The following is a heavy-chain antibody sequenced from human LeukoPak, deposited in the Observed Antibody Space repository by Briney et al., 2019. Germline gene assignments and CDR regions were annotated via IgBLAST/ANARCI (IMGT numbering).Heavy chain of an antibody. J-gene: IGHJ3*02. CDR1: GFTFSSYN. CDR3: ARRSMVRGVYSAFDI. D-gene: IGHD3-10*01. CDR2: ISSSSSTI. V-gene: IGHV3-48*04. Sequence: GGSLRLSCAASGFTFSSYNMNWVRQAPGKGLEWVSYISSSSSTIYYADSVKGRFTISRDNAKNSLYLQMNSLRAEDTAVYYCARRSMVRGVYSAFDIWGQGTMVTVSS.